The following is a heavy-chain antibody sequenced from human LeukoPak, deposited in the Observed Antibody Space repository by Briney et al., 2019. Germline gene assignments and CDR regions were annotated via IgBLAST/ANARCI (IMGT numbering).Heavy chain of an antibody. V-gene: IGHV4-39*01. CDR1: GGSISSRGFF. CDR2: VYYSGAT. Sequence: SETLSLTCTVSGGSISSRGFFWGWIRQPPGKGPEWIGSVYYSGATYYNSSLRSRVTISVDTSKNHFSLKLSSVTAADTAVYYCARLYCSDTICPTLPYNHFDPWGQGTLVTVSS. CDR3: ARLYCSDTICPTLPYNHFDP. D-gene: IGHD2-15*01. J-gene: IGHJ5*02.